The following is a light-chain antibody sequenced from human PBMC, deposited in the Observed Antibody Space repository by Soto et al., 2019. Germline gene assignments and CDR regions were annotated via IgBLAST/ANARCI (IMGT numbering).Light chain of an antibody. V-gene: IGLV2-8*01. CDR3: SSYAASDSFVV. Sequence: QSVLTQPPSASGSPGQSVTISCTGTSSDVGGYNYVSWYQHHPDKAPKLIIYEVYKRPSGVPDRFSGSKSCNTASLTVSGLQAEDEAEYYCSSYAASDSFVVFGGGTKLTVL. CDR2: EVY. J-gene: IGLJ2*01. CDR1: SSDVGGYNY.